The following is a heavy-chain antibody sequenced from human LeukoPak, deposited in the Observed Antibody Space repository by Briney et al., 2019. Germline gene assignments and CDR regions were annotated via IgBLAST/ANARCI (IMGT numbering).Heavy chain of an antibody. D-gene: IGHD5-18*01. CDR2: IYSGGST. CDR1: GFTVSSNH. Sequence: GGSLRLSCAASGFTVSSNHMSWVRQAPGKGLEWVSVIYSGGSTYYADSVKGRFTISRDNSKNTLYLQMNSLRAEDTAVYYCARGNWGYSYGYWGQGTLVTVSS. CDR3: ARGNWGYSYGY. J-gene: IGHJ4*02. V-gene: IGHV3-53*01.